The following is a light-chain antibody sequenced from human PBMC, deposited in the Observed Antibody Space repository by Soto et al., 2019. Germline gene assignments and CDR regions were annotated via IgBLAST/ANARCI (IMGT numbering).Light chain of an antibody. CDR1: QSDSSY. CDR2: GAS. J-gene: IGKJ1*01. Sequence: IVLSQSPSTLSLSPGDRATLSYRASQSDSSYLAWFQQKPGQAPRLLIFGASARPTGIPARISGSGSGTEFTLTISSLRSEDFAVYFCQQYYNWPRTFGQGTKVDIK. V-gene: IGKV3-15*01. CDR3: QQYYNWPRT.